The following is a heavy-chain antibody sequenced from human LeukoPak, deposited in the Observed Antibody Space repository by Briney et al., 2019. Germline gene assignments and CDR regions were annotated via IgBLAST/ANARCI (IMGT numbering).Heavy chain of an antibody. J-gene: IGHJ5*02. CDR2: MNPNSGNT. D-gene: IGHD3-22*01. CDR3: ARWAWYDSSGIAFDP. Sequence: GASVKVSCKASGYTFTSYDINWARQATGQGLEWMGWMNPNSGNTGYAQKFQGRVTITRNTSISTAYMELSSLRSEDTAVYYCARWAWYDSSGIAFDPWGQGTLVTVSS. V-gene: IGHV1-8*03. CDR1: GYTFTSYD.